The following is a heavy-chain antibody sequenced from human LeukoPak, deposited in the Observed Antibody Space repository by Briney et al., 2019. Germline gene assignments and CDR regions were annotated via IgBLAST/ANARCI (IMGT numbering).Heavy chain of an antibody. CDR1: GFTFSSHA. CDR3: AREGELAFDY. Sequence: GGSLRLSCAASGFTFSSHAMSWVRQAPGKGLEWVAVIWYDGSNKYYADSVKGRFTISRDNSKNTLYLQMNSLRAEDTAVYYCAREGELAFDYWGQGTLVTVSS. J-gene: IGHJ4*02. V-gene: IGHV3-33*08. CDR2: IWYDGSNK. D-gene: IGHD1-26*01.